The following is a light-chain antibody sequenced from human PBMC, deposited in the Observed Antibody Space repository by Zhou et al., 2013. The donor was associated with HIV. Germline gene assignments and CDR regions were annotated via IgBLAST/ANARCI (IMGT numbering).Light chain of an antibody. J-gene: IGKJ1*01. CDR2: SAS. CDR1: QGIRNS. CDR3: LNXDNRPWT. V-gene: IGKV1-27*01. Sequence: DIQMTQSPSSLSASVGNRVTITCRATQGIRNSLAWYQQKPGKVPKLLIYSASILQSGVPSRFSGSGSGTDFTLTINSLQPEDIATYFCLNXDNRPWTFGQGTKVEIK.